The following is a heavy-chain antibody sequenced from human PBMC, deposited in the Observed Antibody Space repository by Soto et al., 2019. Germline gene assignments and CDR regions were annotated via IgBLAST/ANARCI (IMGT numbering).Heavy chain of an antibody. J-gene: IGHJ6*02. CDR3: ARRTYYYGMDV. CDR2: ISTYSTYT. V-gene: IGHV3-11*05. CDR1: GFTFSDYY. Sequence: QVQLVESGGGLVKPGGSLRLSCAASGFTFSDYYMRWIRQAPGKGLEWVSYISTYSTYTNYGDSVKGRFTISRDNARNSLSLQLNSLRAEDTAVYYCARRTYYYGMDVWGQGTTVTVSS.